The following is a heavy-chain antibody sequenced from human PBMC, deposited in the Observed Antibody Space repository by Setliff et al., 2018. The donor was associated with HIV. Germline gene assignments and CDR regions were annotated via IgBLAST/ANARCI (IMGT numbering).Heavy chain of an antibody. V-gene: IGHV1-8*01. CDR1: GHTFSNYD. D-gene: IGHD3-10*01. J-gene: IGHJ6*03. CDR3: ASGKGVRGVIITGGLDV. Sequence: ASVKVSCKASGHTFSNYDVIWVRRATGQGLEWMVWMNPNSGDTGYAQKFQGRVIMTRDTSISTAYMELSSLTSADTAVYYCASGKGVRGVIITGGLDVWGKGTTVTVS. CDR2: MNPNSGDT.